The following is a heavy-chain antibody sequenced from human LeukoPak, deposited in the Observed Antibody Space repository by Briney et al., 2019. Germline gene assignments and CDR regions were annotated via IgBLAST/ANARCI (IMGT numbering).Heavy chain of an antibody. CDR2: ISAYNGNT. V-gene: IGHV1-18*01. CDR3: ASGGLIISYEIHYDMHV. J-gene: IGHJ6*02. Sequence: ASVKVSCKASGYTFTSYGISWVRQAPGQGLEWMGWISAYNGNTNYAQKLQGRVTMTTDTSTSTAYMELRSLRSDDTAVYYCASGGLIISYEIHYDMHVWGQGTTVTVSS. CDR1: GYTFTSYG. D-gene: IGHD5-12*01.